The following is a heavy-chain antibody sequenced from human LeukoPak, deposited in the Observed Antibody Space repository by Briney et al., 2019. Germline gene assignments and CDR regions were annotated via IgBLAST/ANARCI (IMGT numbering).Heavy chain of an antibody. Sequence: SETLSLTCAVYGGSFSGYYWSWIRQPPGKGLEWIGEINHSGSTNYNPSLKSRVTISVDTSKNQFSLKLSSVTAADTALYYCARLKVGSTLGYFYYYMDVWGKGTTVTVSS. J-gene: IGHJ6*03. CDR2: INHSGST. CDR3: ARLKVGSTLGYFYYYMDV. D-gene: IGHD1-26*01. V-gene: IGHV4-34*01. CDR1: GGSFSGYY.